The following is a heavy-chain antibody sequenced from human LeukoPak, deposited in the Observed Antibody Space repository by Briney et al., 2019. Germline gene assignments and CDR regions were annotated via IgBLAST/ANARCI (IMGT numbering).Heavy chain of an antibody. D-gene: IGHD6-13*01. CDR1: GFTVSSNY. J-gene: IGHJ6*02. V-gene: IGHV3-53*04. CDR2: IYSGGST. Sequence: SGGSLRLSCAASGFTVSSNYMSWVRQAPGKGLEWVSVIYSGGSTYYADSVKGRFTISRHNSKNTLYLQMNSLRAEDTAVYYCARDGGIAAAGTFGTYYYGMDVWGQGTTVTVSS. CDR3: ARDGGIAAAGTFGTYYYGMDV.